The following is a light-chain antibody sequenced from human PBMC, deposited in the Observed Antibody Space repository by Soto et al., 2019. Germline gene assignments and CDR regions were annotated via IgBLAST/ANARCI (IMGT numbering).Light chain of an antibody. Sequence: QSVLTQAPSASGTPGQTVTISCSGTRSNIGDHAVNWYQQLPGTAPKRLIFSSDQRPSGVPDRFSGSKSGTSASLAISGLQSEDEADYSCAAWDDSLNAVVFGGGTKLTVL. CDR1: RSNIGDHA. CDR3: AAWDDSLNAVV. J-gene: IGLJ2*01. V-gene: IGLV1-44*01. CDR2: SSD.